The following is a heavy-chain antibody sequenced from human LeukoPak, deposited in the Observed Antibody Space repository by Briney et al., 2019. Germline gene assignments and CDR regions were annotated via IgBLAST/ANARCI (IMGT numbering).Heavy chain of an antibody. J-gene: IGHJ4*02. D-gene: IGHD3-16*02. CDR1: GFTFSSYA. Sequence: SGGSLRLSCAASGFTFSSYAMHWVRQAPGKGLEYVSAISSNGGSTYYANSVKGRFTISRDNSKNTLYLQMGSLRAEDMAVYYCARARMITFGGVIDLDYYFDYWGQGTLVTVSS. CDR3: ARARMITFGGVIDLDYYFDY. V-gene: IGHV3-64*01. CDR2: ISSNGGST.